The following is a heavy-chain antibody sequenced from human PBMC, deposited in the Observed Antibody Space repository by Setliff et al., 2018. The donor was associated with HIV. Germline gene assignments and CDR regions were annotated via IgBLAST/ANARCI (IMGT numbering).Heavy chain of an antibody. CDR2: INQDGGEK. CDR3: TTVPGDSSGYSYDY. J-gene: IGHJ4*02. CDR1: GFTFSNYW. D-gene: IGHD3-22*01. V-gene: IGHV3-7*01. Sequence: GGSLRLSCTASGFTFSNYWMSWVRQAPGKGLEWVANINQDGGEKYYLVSVKGRFTISRDNAKTSLYLQINSLRAEDTAVYYCTTVPGDSSGYSYDYWGQGTLVTVSS.